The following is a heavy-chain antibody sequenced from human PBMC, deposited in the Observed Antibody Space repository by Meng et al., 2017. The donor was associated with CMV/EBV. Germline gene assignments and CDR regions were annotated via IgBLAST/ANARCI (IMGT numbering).Heavy chain of an antibody. CDR1: GASIKNSN. CDR2: IQVIGHT. Sequence: VQLQDSGPGLVKPSETLSLACIVSGASIKNSNWNWVRQPAGQGLEWIGLIQVIGHTVYNPSLKSRVTVSLDASKSQFSLTLNSVTAADTATYYCAGSRPGGGACDYWGQGILVTVSS. J-gene: IGHJ4*02. D-gene: IGHD3-16*01. CDR3: AGSRPGGGACDY. V-gene: IGHV4-4*07.